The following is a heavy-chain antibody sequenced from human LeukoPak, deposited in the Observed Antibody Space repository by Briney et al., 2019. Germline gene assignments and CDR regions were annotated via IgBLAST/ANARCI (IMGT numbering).Heavy chain of an antibody. J-gene: IGHJ4*02. CDR1: GGSFSGYY. CDR2: INHSGST. V-gene: IGHV4-34*01. CDR3: ARLFGEAFDY. D-gene: IGHD3-10*02. Sequence: SETLSLTCAVYGGSFSGYYWSWIRQPPGKGLEWIGEINHSGSTNYNPSLKSRVTISVDTSKNQFSLKLSSVTAADTAVYYCARLFGEAFDYWGQGTLVTVSS.